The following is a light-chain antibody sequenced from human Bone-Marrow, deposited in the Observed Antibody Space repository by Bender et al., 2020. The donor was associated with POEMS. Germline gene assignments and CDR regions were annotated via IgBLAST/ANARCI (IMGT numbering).Light chain of an antibody. CDR3: ASDGGACAWG. Sequence: QSVLTQPASVSGSPGQSITISCTGTSSDIGTYKFVSWYQHHPGEAPKLIIHEGNKRPSGVSNRFSGSKSGNTAALTMSGLQAEEEADYYGASDGGACAWGFGGGAKLTVL. J-gene: IGLJ3*02. V-gene: IGLV2-23*01. CDR2: EGN. CDR1: SSDIGTYKF.